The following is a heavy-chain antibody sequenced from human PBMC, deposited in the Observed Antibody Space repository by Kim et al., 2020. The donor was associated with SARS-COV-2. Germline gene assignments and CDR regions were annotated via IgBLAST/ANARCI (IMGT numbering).Heavy chain of an antibody. CDR3: ASGSEVVVRN. Sequence: STNYNPSLKSRVTISVDTSEYQFSLKLGSVTAAVTAVYYCASGSEVVVRNWGQGTLVTVSS. V-gene: IGHV4-34*01. J-gene: IGHJ4*02. CDR2: ST. D-gene: IGHD2-15*01.